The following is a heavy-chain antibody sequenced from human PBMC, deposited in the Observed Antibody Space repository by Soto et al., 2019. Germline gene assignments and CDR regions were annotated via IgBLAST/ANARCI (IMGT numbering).Heavy chain of an antibody. CDR3: AEGTALARQHCAN. V-gene: IGHV3-30*18. D-gene: IGHD2-2*01. J-gene: IGHJ4*02. CDR2: ISADGIEK. Sequence: QVQLVESGGGVVQPERSLGLSCAASGFTFRSYGMHWVRQAPGKGLEWVAAISADGIEKYYADSVKGRFTISRDNSKNALYLQMNSLRPENTAVYYSAEGTALARQHCANWGKGTLVTVSS. CDR1: GFTFRSYG.